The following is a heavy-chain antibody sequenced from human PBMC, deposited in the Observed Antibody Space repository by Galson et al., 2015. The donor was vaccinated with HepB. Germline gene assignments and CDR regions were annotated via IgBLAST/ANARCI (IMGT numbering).Heavy chain of an antibody. D-gene: IGHD3-22*01. CDR2: INPNSGGT. CDR3: ARDQGYDSSGYYHR. CDR1: GYTFTGYY. V-gene: IGHV1-2*02. Sequence: SVKVSCKASGYTFTGYYMHWVRQAPGQGLEWMGWINPNSGGTNYAQKFQGRVTMTRDTSISTAYMELSRLRSDDTAVYYCARDQGYDSSGYYHRWGQGTLVTVSS. J-gene: IGHJ4*02.